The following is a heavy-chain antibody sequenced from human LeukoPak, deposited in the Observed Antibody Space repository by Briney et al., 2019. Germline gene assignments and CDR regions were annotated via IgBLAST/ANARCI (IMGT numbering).Heavy chain of an antibody. J-gene: IGHJ6*02. CDR2: INPNSGGT. D-gene: IGHD3-10*01. Sequence: GASVTVSCKASGYTFTGYYIHWVRQAPGQGLEWMGWINPNSGGTNYAQKFQGRVTMTRDTSISTAYMELSRLRSDDTAVYYCARFGHYGSGSYLYYYGMDVWGQGTTVTVSS. V-gene: IGHV1-2*02. CDR1: GYTFTGYY. CDR3: ARFGHYGSGSYLYYYGMDV.